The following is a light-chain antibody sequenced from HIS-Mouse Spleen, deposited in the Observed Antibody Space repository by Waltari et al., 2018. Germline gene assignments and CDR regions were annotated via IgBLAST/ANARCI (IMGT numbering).Light chain of an antibody. CDR1: NIGSKS. CDR3: QVWDSSSDHVV. CDR2: DDS. V-gene: IGLV3-21*03. Sequence: SYVLTQPPSVSVAPGKTARITCGGNNIGSKSVHWYQQKPGQAPVLVGYDDSGRPSGIPGRFSGSNSGNTATRTISRVEAGDEADYYCQVWDSSSDHVVFGGGTKLTVL. J-gene: IGLJ2*01.